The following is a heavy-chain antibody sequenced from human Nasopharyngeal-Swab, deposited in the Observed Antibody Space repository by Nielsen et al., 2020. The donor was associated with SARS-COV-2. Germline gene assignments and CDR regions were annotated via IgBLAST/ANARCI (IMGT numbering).Heavy chain of an antibody. CDR3: VVVARDAFDI. Sequence: ASVKVSCKASGYTFTGYYMHWVRQAPGQGLEWMGRINPNSGGTNYAQKFQGRVTMTRDTSISTAYMELSRLRSNDTAVYYCVVVARDAFDIWGQGTMVTVSS. CDR2: INPNSGGT. D-gene: IGHD2-15*01. J-gene: IGHJ3*02. V-gene: IGHV1-2*06. CDR1: GYTFTGYY.